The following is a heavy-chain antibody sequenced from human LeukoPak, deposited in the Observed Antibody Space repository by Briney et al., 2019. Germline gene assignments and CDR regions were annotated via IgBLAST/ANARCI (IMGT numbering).Heavy chain of an antibody. CDR2: LSGSASST. D-gene: IGHD2-15*01. Sequence: GGSLRLSCTDSGFTFTIHAMHWVRQAPGKGLEWVSGLSGSASSTYYADSVKGRFTISRDNSKNTLYLQMNSLRAEDTAVYYCAKDALPHTYSYYFDFWGQGTLVTVSS. CDR3: AKDALPHTYSYYFDF. CDR1: GFTFTIHA. J-gene: IGHJ4*02. V-gene: IGHV3-23*01.